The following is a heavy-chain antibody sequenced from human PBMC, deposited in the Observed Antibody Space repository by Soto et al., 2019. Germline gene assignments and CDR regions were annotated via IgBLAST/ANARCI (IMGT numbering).Heavy chain of an antibody. J-gene: IGHJ5*02. CDR3: ARGAIEKRGGNWFDP. V-gene: IGHV4-31*01. D-gene: IGHD3-16*01. CDR1: GGSISSAGYC. Sequence: QVQLQESGPGLVKPSETLSLTCTVSGGSISSAGYCWSWIRQHPGRGLEWIGYMYYSGITYYNPSLLSHVTMSVDMSKNQFSLKLFSVTAADTAVYYCARGAIEKRGGNWFDPWGQGTLVTVSS. CDR2: MYYSGIT.